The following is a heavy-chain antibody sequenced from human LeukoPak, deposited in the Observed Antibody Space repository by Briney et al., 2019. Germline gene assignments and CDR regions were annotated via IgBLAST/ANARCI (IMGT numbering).Heavy chain of an antibody. D-gene: IGHD6-13*01. J-gene: IGHJ4*02. CDR3: GRGGKVEQLVLAR. V-gene: IGHV3-74*01. CDR2: ISSDGGST. Sequence: PGGSLRLSCAASGFTFSSYSMNWVRQAPGKGLVWVSRISSDGGSTTYADSVKGRFTISRDNAKNTLYLQMNSLRAEDTAVYYCGRGGKVEQLVLARWGQGSLVTVSS. CDR1: GFTFSSYS.